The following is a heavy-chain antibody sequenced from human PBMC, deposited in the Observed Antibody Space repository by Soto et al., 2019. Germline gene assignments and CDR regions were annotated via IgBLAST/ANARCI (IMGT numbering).Heavy chain of an antibody. CDR3: AKASGGGWPYYFDS. Sequence: EVHLLESGGGLVQPGGSLRLSCVASGFSLNPYVMAWVRQAQGKGLEWVSAIRSNTAITYSPDSMRGRFTISRVNSENTIFLQMNSLRVEDSAVYFCAKASGGGWPYYFDSCGQGTLVTVSS. CDR1: GFSLNPYV. CDR2: IRSNTAIT. V-gene: IGHV3-23*01. D-gene: IGHD2-15*01. J-gene: IGHJ4*02.